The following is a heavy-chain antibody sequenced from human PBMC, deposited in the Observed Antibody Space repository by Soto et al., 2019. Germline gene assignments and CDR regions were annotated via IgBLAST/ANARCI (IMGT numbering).Heavy chain of an antibody. CDR1: GASITGSFF. D-gene: IGHD2-8*02. CDR3: ARGMTPPGAPAWYYFDS. J-gene: IGHJ4*02. V-gene: IGHV4-4*07. Sequence: SETLSLTCTVSGASITGSFFWSWIRQPAGKGLEWIGRFSLSGTTNYNPSLRSRVTMSADVSKNQFSPRLTSVTAADTALYYCARGMTPPGAPAWYYFDSWGQGTLVTVSS. CDR2: FSLSGTT.